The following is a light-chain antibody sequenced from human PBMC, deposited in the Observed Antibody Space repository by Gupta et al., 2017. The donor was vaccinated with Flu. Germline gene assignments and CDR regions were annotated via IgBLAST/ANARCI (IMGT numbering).Light chain of an antibody. Sequence: EIVMTQSPATLSVSPGERATLSCRASQSVSNNLAWYQYKPGQAPRLLIYGASTRATGIPATFSGSGSGTEFTLTISSLQSEDFAIYYCQQYNNGPPTWTFGQGTKVESK. CDR1: QSVSNN. J-gene: IGKJ1*01. CDR3: QQYNNGPPTWT. CDR2: GAS. V-gene: IGKV3-15*01.